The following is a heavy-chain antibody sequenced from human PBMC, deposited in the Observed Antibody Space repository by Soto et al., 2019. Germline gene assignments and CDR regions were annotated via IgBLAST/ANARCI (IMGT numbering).Heavy chain of an antibody. CDR1: GGSISSSY. V-gene: IGHV4-59*01. J-gene: IGHJ6*02. CDR2: MYDSGGT. D-gene: IGHD1-26*01. CDR3: ARGSGNYYYYGLDV. Sequence: QVQLQESGPGLVKPSETLSLTCTVSGGSISSSYWSWIRQPPGKGLEWIGYMYDSGGTNYNPSLRSRVTISVDTSKKQLPLKLSSVTAADTAVYYCARGSGNYYYYGLDVWGQGTTVTVSS.